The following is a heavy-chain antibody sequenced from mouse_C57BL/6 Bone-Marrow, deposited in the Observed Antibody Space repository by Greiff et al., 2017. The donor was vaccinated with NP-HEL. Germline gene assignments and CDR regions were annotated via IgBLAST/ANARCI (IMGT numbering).Heavy chain of an antibody. CDR2: ISSGGSYT. Sequence: DVKLVESGGDLVKPGGSLKLSCAASGFTFSSYGMSWVRQTPDKRLEWVATISSGGSYTYYPDSVKGRFTISRDNAKNTLYLQMSSLKSEDTAMYYCARRSGYYGSSPAWFAYWGQGTLVTVSA. J-gene: IGHJ3*01. CDR1: GFTFSSYG. D-gene: IGHD1-1*01. V-gene: IGHV5-6*02. CDR3: ARRSGYYGSSPAWFAY.